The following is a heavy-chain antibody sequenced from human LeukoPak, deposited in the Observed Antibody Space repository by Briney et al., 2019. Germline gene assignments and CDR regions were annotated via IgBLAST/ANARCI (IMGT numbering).Heavy chain of an antibody. V-gene: IGHV1-2*02. CDR1: GYTFTSYG. CDR2: INPNSGGT. J-gene: IGHJ5*02. Sequence: ASVKVSCKASGYTFTSYGISWVRQAPGQGLEWMGWINPNSGGTNYAQKFQGRVTMTRDTSISTAYMELSRLRSDDTAVYYCARDYYYGSGSYGGWFDPWGQGTLVTVSS. CDR3: ARDYYYGSGSYGGWFDP. D-gene: IGHD3-10*01.